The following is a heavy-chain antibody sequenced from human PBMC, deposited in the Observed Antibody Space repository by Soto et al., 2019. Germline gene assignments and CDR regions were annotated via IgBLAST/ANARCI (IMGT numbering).Heavy chain of an antibody. CDR1: GYTFTSYY. Sequence: ASVKVSCKASGYTFTSYYMHWLRQAPGQGLEWVGFFNPASTGTTHAQKFQGRVTMTKDTSANTAYLELSSLSSEDTAIYYCARRTVNIRTFYSGLKTHCFDYWGQGAPVTVS. CDR3: ARRTVNIRTFYSGLKTHCFDY. V-gene: IGHV1-46*01. CDR2: FNPASTGT. J-gene: IGHJ4*02. D-gene: IGHD6-19*01.